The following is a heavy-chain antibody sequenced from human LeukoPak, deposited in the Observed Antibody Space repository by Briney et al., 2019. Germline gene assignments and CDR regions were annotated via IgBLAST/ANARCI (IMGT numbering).Heavy chain of an antibody. CDR3: ARLRPFWSSYVGNWFDP. V-gene: IGHV3-74*01. J-gene: IGHJ5*02. Sequence: GGSLRLSCAAPGFTFSSYWMHWVRQAPGKGLVWVSRINSDGSSTSYADSVKGRFTISRDNAKNTLYLQMNSLRAENTAVYYCARLRPFWSSYVGNWFDPWGQGTQVTVSS. CDR2: INSDGSST. CDR1: GFTFSSYW. D-gene: IGHD3-3*01.